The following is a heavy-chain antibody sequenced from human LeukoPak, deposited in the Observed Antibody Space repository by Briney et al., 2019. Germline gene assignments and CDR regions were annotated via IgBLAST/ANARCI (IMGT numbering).Heavy chain of an antibody. J-gene: IGHJ4*02. V-gene: IGHV3-66*02. D-gene: IGHD6-6*01. CDR2: IYSGGST. CDR1: GFTVSSNY. Sequence: GGSLRLSCAASGFTVSSNYMSWVRQAPGKGLEWVSVIYSGGSTYYADSVKGRFTISRDNSKNTLYLQMSSLRAEDTAVYYCARERKYSSSSDFDYWGQGTLVTVSS. CDR3: ARERKYSSSSDFDY.